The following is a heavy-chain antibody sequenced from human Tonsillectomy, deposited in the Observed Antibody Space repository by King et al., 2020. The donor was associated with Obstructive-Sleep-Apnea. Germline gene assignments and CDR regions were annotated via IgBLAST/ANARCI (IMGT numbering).Heavy chain of an antibody. CDR1: GLTYSNLW. Sequence: QLVQSGGGLVQPGESLRLSCAVAGLTYSNLWMSWVRQAPGKGLEWVAKIKEDGSDKSYVDSLKGRFTISRDNAKNSLYLQMNSLRVEDTAMYYCVRGGYTYDYWGQGTLVIVSS. J-gene: IGHJ4*02. CDR3: VRGGYTYDY. D-gene: IGHD5-18*01. V-gene: IGHV3-7*01. CDR2: IKEDGSDK.